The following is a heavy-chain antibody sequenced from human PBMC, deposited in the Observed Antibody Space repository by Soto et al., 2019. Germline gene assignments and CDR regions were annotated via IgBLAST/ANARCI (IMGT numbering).Heavy chain of an antibody. V-gene: IGHV3-23*01. CDR2: ISGSGGST. CDR3: AKDLKSGYYDSSGYYYPHY. Sequence: GGSLRLSCAASGFTFSSYAMSWVRQAPGKGLEWVSAISGSGGSTYYADSVKGRFTISRDNSKNTLYLQMNSLRAEDTAVYYCAKDLKSGYYDSSGYYYPHYWGQGTLVTVSS. CDR1: GFTFSSYA. D-gene: IGHD3-22*01. J-gene: IGHJ4*02.